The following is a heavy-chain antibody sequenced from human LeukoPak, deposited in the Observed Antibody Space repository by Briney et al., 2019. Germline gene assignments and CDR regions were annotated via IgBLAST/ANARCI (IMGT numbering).Heavy chain of an antibody. D-gene: IGHD3-22*01. CDR2: INHSGST. CDR3: ASWEMIVISY. CDR1: GGSFSGYY. V-gene: IGHV4-34*01. J-gene: IGHJ4*02. Sequence: SETLSLTCAVYGGSFSGYYWSWIRQPPGKGLEWIGEINHSGSTNYNPSLKSRVTISVDTSKNQFSLKLSSVTAADTAVYYCASWEMIVISYRGQGTLVTVSS.